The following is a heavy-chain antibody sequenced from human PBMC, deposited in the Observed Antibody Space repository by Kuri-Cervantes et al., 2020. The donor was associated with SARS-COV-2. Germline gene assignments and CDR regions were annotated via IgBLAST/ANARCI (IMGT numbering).Heavy chain of an antibody. Sequence: ASVKVSCKASGGTFSSYAISWVRQAPGQGLEWMGIINPSGGSTSYAQKFQGRVTMTRDTSTNTVYMELSSLRSEDTAVYYCARGPTGDAFDIWGQGTMVTVSS. CDR1: GGTFSSYA. CDR2: INPSGGST. V-gene: IGHV1-46*01. D-gene: IGHD1-1*01. J-gene: IGHJ3*02. CDR3: ARGPTGDAFDI.